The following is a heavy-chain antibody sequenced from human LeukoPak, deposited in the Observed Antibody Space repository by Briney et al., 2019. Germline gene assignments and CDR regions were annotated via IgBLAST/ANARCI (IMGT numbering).Heavy chain of an antibody. D-gene: IGHD3-3*01. CDR1: GFTFSSYA. CDR2: ISGSGGST. J-gene: IGHJ4*02. V-gene: IGHV3-23*01. Sequence: PGGSLRLSCAASGFTFSSYAMSWVRQAPGKGLEWVSAISGSGGSTYYADSVKGRFTISRDNSKNTLYLQMNSLRAEDTAVYCCAKRSEWLSKGHFDYWGQGTLVTVSS. CDR3: AKRSEWLSKGHFDY.